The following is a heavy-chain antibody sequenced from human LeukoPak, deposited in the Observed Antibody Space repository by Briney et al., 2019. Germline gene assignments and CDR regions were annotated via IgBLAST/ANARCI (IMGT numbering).Heavy chain of an antibody. CDR3: ASDIVVVPAAPPAFDI. Sequence: ETLSLTCTVSGGSISSYYWSWVRQAPGKGLVWVSRINTDGSSTSYAYSVKGRFTISRDNAKNTLYLQMNSLRAEDTAVYYCASDIVVVPAAPPAFDIWGQGTMVTVSS. CDR1: GGSISSYY. V-gene: IGHV3-74*01. CDR2: INTDGSST. J-gene: IGHJ3*02. D-gene: IGHD2-2*01.